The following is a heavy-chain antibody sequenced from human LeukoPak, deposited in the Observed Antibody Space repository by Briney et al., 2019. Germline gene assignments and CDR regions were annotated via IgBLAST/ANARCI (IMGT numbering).Heavy chain of an antibody. CDR2: IYYTGRA. Sequence: SGTLSLTCTVPGGSVSSRPHFCAWIRQTPGKGLEWLGTIYYTGRANYNPSLKSRATMSVDTSKDHFSLNLSSVTATDTSVYFCVRLLGGYFAGNTFDIWGQGTVVSVSS. D-gene: IGHD3-9*01. V-gene: IGHV4-39*02. J-gene: IGHJ3*02. CDR1: GGSVSSRPHF. CDR3: VRLLGGYFAGNTFDI.